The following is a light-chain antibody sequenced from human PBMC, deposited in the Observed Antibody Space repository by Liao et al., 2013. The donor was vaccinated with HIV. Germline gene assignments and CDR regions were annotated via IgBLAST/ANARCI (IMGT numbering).Light chain of an antibody. CDR3: QVWDSSSDHLV. J-gene: IGLJ3*02. Sequence: SYVLTQPPSVSVAPGKTAGITCGGNNIGSKSVQWYQQKPGQAPVLVIYYDSDRPSGVPERFSGSNSGNTATLTISRVEAGDEADYYCQVWDSSSDHLVFGGGTKLTVL. CDR2: YDS. CDR1: NIGSKS. V-gene: IGLV3-21*04.